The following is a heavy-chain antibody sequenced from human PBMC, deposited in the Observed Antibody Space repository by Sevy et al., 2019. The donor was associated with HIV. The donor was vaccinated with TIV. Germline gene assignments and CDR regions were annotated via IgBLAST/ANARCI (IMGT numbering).Heavy chain of an antibody. D-gene: IGHD3-22*01. CDR3: AKVDSSGYYSVSGFDY. Sequence: GGSLRLSCAASGFTFSSYAMSWVRQAPGKGLEWVSAISGSGGSTYYADSVKGRFTISRDNSKNTLYLQMNSLRAEDTAVHYCAKVDSSGYYSVSGFDYWGQGTLVTVSS. CDR1: GFTFSSYA. CDR2: ISGSGGST. V-gene: IGHV3-23*01. J-gene: IGHJ4*02.